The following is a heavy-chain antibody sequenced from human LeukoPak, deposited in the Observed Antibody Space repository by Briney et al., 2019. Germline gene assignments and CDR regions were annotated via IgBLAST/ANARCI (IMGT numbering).Heavy chain of an antibody. D-gene: IGHD2-15*01. CDR2: ISTSGDFT. V-gene: IGHV3-23*01. CDR1: GFTFSSYA. J-gene: IGHJ6*02. CDR3: AGCSGGSCYSRGKYGVDV. Sequence: GGSLRLSCATPGFTFSSYAMNWVRQAPGKGLECVSFISTSGDFTYYAASVKGRFTVSRDNSKNTLYLQMNSLRADDTAVYYCAGCSGGSCYSRGKYGVDVWGQGTTVIVSS.